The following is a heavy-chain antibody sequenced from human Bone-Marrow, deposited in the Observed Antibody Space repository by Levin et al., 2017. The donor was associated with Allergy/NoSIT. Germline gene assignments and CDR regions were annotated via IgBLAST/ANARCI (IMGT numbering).Heavy chain of an antibody. J-gene: IGHJ6*02. Sequence: KISCKASGGTFSNYAISWVRQPPGQGLEWMGGIIPISDTVKYAQKFQGRVTITADKSTSTAYMELSSLRSEDTAVYYCGTSYEYPPWGYYYGMDVWGQGTTVTVSS. CDR3: GTSYEYPPWGYYYGMDV. V-gene: IGHV1-69*06. D-gene: IGHD2/OR15-2a*01. CDR2: IIPISDTV. CDR1: GGTFSNYA.